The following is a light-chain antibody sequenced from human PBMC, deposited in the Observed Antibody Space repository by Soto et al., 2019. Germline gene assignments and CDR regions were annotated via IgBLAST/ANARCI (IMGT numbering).Light chain of an antibody. Sequence: GLSHSPAAVSVSTWGRATRSCRPGQTIYSNVAWYQQSPGQAPSLLIYRASTRATGVPARFSGSGSGTEFTLTISGLQYEDFALYYCQQYQNLWTFGQGTKVDIK. V-gene: IGKV3-15*01. J-gene: IGKJ1*01. CDR3: QQYQNLWT. CDR1: QTIYSN. CDR2: RAS.